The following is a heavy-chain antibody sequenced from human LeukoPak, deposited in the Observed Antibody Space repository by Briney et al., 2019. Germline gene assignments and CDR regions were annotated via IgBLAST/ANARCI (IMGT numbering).Heavy chain of an antibody. CDR3: ARDGGLAPYSSSTPFDY. J-gene: IGHJ4*02. Sequence: GGSLRLSCAASGFTVSTNYMSWVRQAPGKGLEWVSVIYSSGGTYYADSAKGRFTIFRDNSKNTLYLQMNSLRAEDTAVYYCARDGGLAPYSSSTPFDYWGQGTLVTVSS. D-gene: IGHD6-6*01. CDR1: GFTVSTNY. CDR2: IYSSGGT. V-gene: IGHV3-66*03.